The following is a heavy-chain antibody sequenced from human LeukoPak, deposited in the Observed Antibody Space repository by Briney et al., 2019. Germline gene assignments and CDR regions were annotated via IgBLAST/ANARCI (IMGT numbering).Heavy chain of an antibody. CDR1: GYTFTSYG. J-gene: IGHJ6*03. CDR3: ARDRSIYYYYYMDV. V-gene: IGHV1-18*01. D-gene: IGHD3-10*01. CDR2: ISAYNGNT. Sequence: ASVKVSCKASGYTFTSYGISWVRQAPGQGLEWMGWISAYNGNTNYAQKLQGRVTMTTDTSTNTAYMELRSLRSDDTAVYYCARDRSIYYYYYMDVWGKGTTVTVSS.